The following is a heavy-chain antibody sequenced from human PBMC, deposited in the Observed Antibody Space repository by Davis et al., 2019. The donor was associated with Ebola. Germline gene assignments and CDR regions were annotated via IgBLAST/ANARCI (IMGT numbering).Heavy chain of an antibody. CDR2: ISWDGGST. CDR3: AKDHDFWSGWIDY. D-gene: IGHD3-3*01. Sequence: PGGSLRLSCAASGFTFDDYTMHWVRQAPGKGLEWVSLISWDGGSTYYADSVKGRFTISRDNSKNTLYLQMNSLRAEDTAVYYCAKDHDFWSGWIDYWGQGTLVTVSS. CDR1: GFTFDDYT. J-gene: IGHJ4*02. V-gene: IGHV3-43*01.